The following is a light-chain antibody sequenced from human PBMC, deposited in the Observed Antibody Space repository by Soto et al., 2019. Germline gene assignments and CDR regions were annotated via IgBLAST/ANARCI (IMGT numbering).Light chain of an antibody. J-gene: IGKJ1*01. CDR2: GAS. Sequence: EIVLTQSPGTLSLSPGERATLSCRASQSVNSNLAWYQQKPSQAPRLLIYGASSRATGIPTRFSGSGSGTEFTLTITSLQSEDFAVYYCQQYNSWPRTFGQGSKVDI. CDR3: QQYNSWPRT. V-gene: IGKV3-15*01. CDR1: QSVNSN.